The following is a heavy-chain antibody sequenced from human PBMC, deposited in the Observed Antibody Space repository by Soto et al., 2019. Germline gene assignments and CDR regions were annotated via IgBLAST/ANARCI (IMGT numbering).Heavy chain of an antibody. CDR2: IYYSGST. Sequence: SETLSLTCTVSGGSISSSSYYWGWIRQPPGKGLEWIGSIYYSGSTYYNPSLKSRVTISVDTSKNQFSLKLSSVTAADTAVYYCARRPGSTPVIAAAGTYFDYWGQGTLVTVSS. CDR3: ARRPGSTPVIAAAGTYFDY. D-gene: IGHD6-13*01. J-gene: IGHJ4*02. CDR1: GGSISSSSYY. V-gene: IGHV4-39*01.